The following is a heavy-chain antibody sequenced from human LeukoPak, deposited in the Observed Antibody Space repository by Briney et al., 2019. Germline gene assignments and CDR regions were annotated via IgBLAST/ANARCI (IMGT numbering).Heavy chain of an antibody. Sequence: GGSLRLSRAASGFTFSSYWMTWVRQAPGKGLEWVANIKQDGSEKYYVNSVKGRFTISRDNAKNSLHLQMNSLRAEDTAVYYCARDGGYCSSTGCYDRLDSWGQGTLVTVSS. CDR1: GFTFSSYW. D-gene: IGHD2-2*01. CDR3: ARDGGYCSSTGCYDRLDS. CDR2: IKQDGSEK. J-gene: IGHJ4*02. V-gene: IGHV3-7*04.